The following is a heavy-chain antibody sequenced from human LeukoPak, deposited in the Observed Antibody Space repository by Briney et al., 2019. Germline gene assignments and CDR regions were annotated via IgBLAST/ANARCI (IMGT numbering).Heavy chain of an antibody. V-gene: IGHV4-61*05. Sequence: SETLSLTCTVSGVSISSSNSYWGWIRQPPGKGLEWIGYIYDSGSTNYNPSLKSRVTISVDTSKNQFSLKLSSVTAADTAVFYCASLTTADAFDIWGQGTMVTVSS. J-gene: IGHJ3*02. D-gene: IGHD3-22*01. CDR2: IYDSGST. CDR3: ASLTTADAFDI. CDR1: GVSISSSNSY.